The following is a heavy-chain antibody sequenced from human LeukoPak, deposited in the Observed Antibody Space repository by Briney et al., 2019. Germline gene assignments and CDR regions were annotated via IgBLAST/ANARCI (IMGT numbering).Heavy chain of an antibody. Sequence: GGSLRLSCAASGFTFSSYVMQWVRQAPGKGLEWVAVILYDGSYDYYADSVKGRFTISRDNSKNTLYLQMNSLRAEDTAVYYCARGGVKKYYFDYWGQGTLVTVSS. CDR2: ILYDGSYD. D-gene: IGHD6-19*01. CDR3: ARGGVKKYYFDY. CDR1: GFTFSSYV. J-gene: IGHJ4*02. V-gene: IGHV3-30*04.